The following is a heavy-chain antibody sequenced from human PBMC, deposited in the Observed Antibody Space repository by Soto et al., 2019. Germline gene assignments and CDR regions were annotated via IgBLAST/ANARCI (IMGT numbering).Heavy chain of an antibody. CDR2: IYYSGST. D-gene: IGHD2-21*01. J-gene: IGHJ5*02. CDR3: ARQPTTGDTDLWFDP. V-gene: IGHV4-39*01. CDR1: GGSISSSSYY. Sequence: PSETLSLTCTVSGGSISSSSYYWGWIRQPPGKGLEWIGSIYYSGSTYYNPSLKSRVTISVDTSKNEFSLKLRSVTATDTAVYYCARQPTTGDTDLWFDPWGQGTLVTVSS.